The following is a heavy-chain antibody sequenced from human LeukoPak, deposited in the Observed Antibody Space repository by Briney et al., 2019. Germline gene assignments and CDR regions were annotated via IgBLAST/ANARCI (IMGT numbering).Heavy chain of an antibody. CDR3: VADISESSAYPFDY. J-gene: IGHJ4*02. CDR1: GFSFAYAW. CDR2: ILSKTSGGTT. V-gene: IGHV3-15*01. Sequence: PGGSLRLSCAASGFSFAYAWMTWVRQAPGKGLECVGRILSKTSGGTTEYAAPVKGRFTISRDDATDTVYLQMNSLETEDTAVYYCVADISESSAYPFDYWGQGTTVTVSS. D-gene: IGHD3-22*01.